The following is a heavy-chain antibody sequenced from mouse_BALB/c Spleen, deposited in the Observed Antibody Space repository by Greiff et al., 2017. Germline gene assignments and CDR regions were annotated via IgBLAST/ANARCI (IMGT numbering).Heavy chain of an antibody. CDR2: INPYNGGT. CDR3: ARDYYGSSALYAMDY. J-gene: IGHJ4*01. D-gene: IGHD1-1*01. V-gene: IGHV1-18*01. Sequence: VQLQQSGPELVKPGASLKISCKASGYSFTGYTMNWVKQSHGKNLEWIGLINPYNGGTSYNQKFKGKATLTVDKSSSTAYMELLSLTSEDSAVYYCARDYYGSSALYAMDYWGQGTSVTVSS. CDR1: GYSFTGYT.